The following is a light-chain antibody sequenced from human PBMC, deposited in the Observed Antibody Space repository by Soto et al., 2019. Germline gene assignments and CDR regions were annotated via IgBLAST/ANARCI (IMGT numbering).Light chain of an antibody. CDR2: EDS. J-gene: IGLJ2*01. CDR1: SSDVGSYNP. Sequence: QSVLTQPASVSGSPGQSITISCTGTSSDVGSYNPVSWYQQHPGKAPKLMIYEDSERPSGISNRFSGSKSGNTASLTISGLQAEDEADYYCCSFATGSTFGFGGGTKVTVL. CDR3: CSFATGSTFG. V-gene: IGLV2-23*02.